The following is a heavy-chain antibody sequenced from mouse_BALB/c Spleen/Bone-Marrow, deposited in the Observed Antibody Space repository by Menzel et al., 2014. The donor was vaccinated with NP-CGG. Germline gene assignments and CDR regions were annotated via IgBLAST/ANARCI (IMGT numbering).Heavy chain of an antibody. D-gene: IGHD5-1*01. J-gene: IGHJ2*01. CDR2: IYPGNINT. V-gene: IGHV1-5*01. Sequence: EVKLVESGTVLARPGASVKMSCKASGYSFTSYWMHWVKQRPGQGLEWIGAIYPGNINTSYNQKFKGKAKLTAVTSASTAYMELSSLTNEDSAVYYCTVSLTLYYFDYWGQGTTLTVSS. CDR3: TVSLTLYYFDY. CDR1: GYSFTSYW.